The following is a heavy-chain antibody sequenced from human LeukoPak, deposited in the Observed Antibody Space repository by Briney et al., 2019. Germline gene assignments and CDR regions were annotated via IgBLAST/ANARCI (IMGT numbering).Heavy chain of an antibody. D-gene: IGHD3-22*01. CDR3: ARASSSGYYFDY. CDR2: IYYSGST. Sequence: PSQTLSLTCTVSGGSISSGDYYWSWIRQPPGKGLEWIGYIYYSGSTYYNPSLKSRVTISVDTSKNQFSLKLSSVTAADTAVYYCARASSSGYYFDYWGQGTLVTVSS. CDR1: GGSISSGDYY. V-gene: IGHV4-30-4*01. J-gene: IGHJ4*02.